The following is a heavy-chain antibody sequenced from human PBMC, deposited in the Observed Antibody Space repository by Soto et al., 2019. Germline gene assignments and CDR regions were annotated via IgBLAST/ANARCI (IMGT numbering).Heavy chain of an antibody. CDR3: VVAAQPYYFDY. V-gene: IGHV1-18*01. J-gene: IGHJ4*02. CDR1: DYTFTGYG. CDR2: ISAYNGNT. Sequence: QVQLGQSGAEVKKPGASVKVSFKASDYTFTGYGISWVRQAPGQGLEWMGWISAYNGNTNYAQKLQGRVTMTTDTSTSTAYMELRSLRADDTAVYYCVVAAQPYYFDYWGQGTLVTVSS. D-gene: IGHD2-15*01.